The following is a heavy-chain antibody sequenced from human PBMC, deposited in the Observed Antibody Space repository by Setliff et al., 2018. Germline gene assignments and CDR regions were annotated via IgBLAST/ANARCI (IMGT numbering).Heavy chain of an antibody. Sequence: PGGSLRLSCAASGFTFSNYYMTWIRQAPGKGLEWISYIHDSGNPTYYADSVKGRFTISRDNSKNSVFLQMNSLRVEDTAVYYCARVHYETSTYSPTLFDHWGQGALVTVSS. CDR1: GFTFSNYY. J-gene: IGHJ4*02. CDR3: ARVHYETSTYSPTLFDH. D-gene: IGHD3-22*01. CDR2: IHDSGNPT. V-gene: IGHV3-11*01.